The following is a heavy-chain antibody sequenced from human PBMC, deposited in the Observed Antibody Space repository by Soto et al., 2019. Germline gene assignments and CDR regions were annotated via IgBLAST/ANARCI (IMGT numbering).Heavy chain of an antibody. CDR3: AKDEVGAVYYFYSGMHV. D-gene: IGHD1-26*01. CDR2: SSGSGGST. V-gene: IGHV3-23*01. Sequence: EVQLLESGGGLVQPGGSLRLSGAASGFTFSSYAMSWVRQAPGKGLEWVSASSGSGGSTYYADSVKGRFTITRVNSKTPLYLQMNSLRAEDTAVYYCAKDEVGAVYYFYSGMHVWGQGPTVTVSS. CDR1: GFTFSSYA. J-gene: IGHJ6*02.